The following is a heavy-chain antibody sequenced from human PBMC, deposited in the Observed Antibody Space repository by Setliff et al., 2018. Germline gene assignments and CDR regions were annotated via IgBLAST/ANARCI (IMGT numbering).Heavy chain of an antibody. Sequence: PSETLSLTCTVSGGSISSYYWSWIRQPPGKGLEWVSYISSSSGLIYYADSVKGRFTISRDSSTNTVYLQMNSLRGDDTAVYYCARNNGNYILDSWGQGTLVTVSS. V-gene: IGHV3-48*01. CDR2: ISSSSGLI. D-gene: IGHD1-1*01. CDR1: GGSISSYY. CDR3: ARNNGNYILDS. J-gene: IGHJ4*02.